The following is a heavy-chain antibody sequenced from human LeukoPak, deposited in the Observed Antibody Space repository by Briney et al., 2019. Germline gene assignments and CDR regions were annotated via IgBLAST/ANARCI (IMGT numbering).Heavy chain of an antibody. CDR3: ARAFCSSTTCKRFNCFDQ. Sequence: ASVKVSCKASGYTFTGYYIHWVRQAPGQGLEWMGWINPNSGGTNFAQKFQGRVTMTRDTSSSTAYMELSRLMSDDTAVYYCARAFCSSTTCKRFNCFDQWGQGTLVTVSS. D-gene: IGHD2-2*01. CDR2: INPNSGGT. V-gene: IGHV1-2*02. J-gene: IGHJ4*02. CDR1: GYTFTGYY.